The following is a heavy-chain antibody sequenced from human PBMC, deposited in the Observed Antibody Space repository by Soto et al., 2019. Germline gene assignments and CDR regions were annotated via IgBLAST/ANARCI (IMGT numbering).Heavy chain of an antibody. CDR2: IYYSGST. CDR1: GGSISSGGYY. D-gene: IGHD3-22*01. CDR3: ARVGYYYDSSGYYPVLDY. Sequence: SETLSLTCTVSGGSISSGGYYWSWIRQHPGKGLEWIGYIYYSGSTYYNPSLKSRVTISVDTSKNQFSLKLSSVTAADTAVYYCARVGYYYDSSGYYPVLDYWGQGTLVTVSS. V-gene: IGHV4-31*03. J-gene: IGHJ4*02.